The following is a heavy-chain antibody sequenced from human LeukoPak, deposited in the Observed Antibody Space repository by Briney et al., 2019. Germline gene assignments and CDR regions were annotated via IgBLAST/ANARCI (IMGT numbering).Heavy chain of an antibody. Sequence: PGGSLRLSCAASAIPFSSYGMHWVRQAPGKGLEWVAVIWHDGSHKYYADSVTGRLTISRDNSKNTLYLQMNSLRAEDTAVYYCASGVYSSGWYLDYWGQGTLVTVSS. D-gene: IGHD6-19*01. CDR1: AIPFSSYG. V-gene: IGHV3-33*01. CDR2: IWHDGSHK. CDR3: ASGVYSSGWYLDY. J-gene: IGHJ4*02.